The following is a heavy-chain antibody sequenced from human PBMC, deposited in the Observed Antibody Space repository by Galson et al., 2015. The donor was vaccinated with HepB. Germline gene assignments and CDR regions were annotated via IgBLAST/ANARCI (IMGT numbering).Heavy chain of an antibody. J-gene: IGHJ5*02. D-gene: IGHD3-9*01. CDR1: GYTFTSYG. Sequence: SVKVSCKASGYTFTSYGISWVRQAPGQGLEWMGWISAYNGNTNYAQKLQGRVTMTTDTFTSTAYMELRSLRSDDTAVYYCARDYDILTGYSTLNWFDPWGQGTLVTVSS. CDR2: ISAYNGNT. CDR3: ARDYDILTGYSTLNWFDP. V-gene: IGHV1-18*01.